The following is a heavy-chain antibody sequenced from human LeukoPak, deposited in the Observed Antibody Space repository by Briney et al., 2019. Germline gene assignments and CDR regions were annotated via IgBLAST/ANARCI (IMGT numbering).Heavy chain of an antibody. CDR3: VRSSWPLGDY. CDR1: GYTFTSYD. D-gene: IGHD6-13*01. CDR2: MNSNSGNT. V-gene: IGHV1-8*03. J-gene: IGHJ4*02. Sequence: GASVKVSCKASGYTFTSYDINWVRQATGQGLEWMGWMNSNSGNTGYAQKFQGRVTITRNTSISTAYMELSSLRSEDTAVYYCVRSSWPLGDYWGQGTLVTVSS.